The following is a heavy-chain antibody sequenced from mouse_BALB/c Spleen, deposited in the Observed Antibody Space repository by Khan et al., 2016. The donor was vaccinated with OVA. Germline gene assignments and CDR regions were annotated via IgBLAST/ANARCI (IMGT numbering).Heavy chain of an antibody. V-gene: IGHV2-6-5*01. CDR1: GFSLSDYG. Sequence: VQLQESGPGLVAPSQSLSITCTVSGFSLSDYGVSWIRQPPGQGLEWLGVIWGGGNTYYNSALKSRLSLSKDNSKSQVFLKMNSLQTDDTAIYYCAKGLWSYYFALDYWGQGTSVTVSS. CDR2: IWGGGNT. J-gene: IGHJ4*01. D-gene: IGHD1-1*02. CDR3: AKGLWSYYFALDY.